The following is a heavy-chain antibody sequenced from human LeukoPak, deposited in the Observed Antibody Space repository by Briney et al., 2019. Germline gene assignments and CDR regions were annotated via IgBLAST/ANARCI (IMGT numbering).Heavy chain of an antibody. Sequence: PGRSLRLSCAASGFTFSSYAMHWVRQAPGKGLEWVAVISYDGSNKYYADSVKGRFTISRDNSKNTLYLQMNSLRAEDTAVYYCAREAINIVATINLDYWGQGTLVTVSS. V-gene: IGHV3-30-3*01. CDR2: ISYDGSNK. D-gene: IGHD5-12*01. CDR1: GFTFSSYA. CDR3: AREAINIVATINLDY. J-gene: IGHJ4*02.